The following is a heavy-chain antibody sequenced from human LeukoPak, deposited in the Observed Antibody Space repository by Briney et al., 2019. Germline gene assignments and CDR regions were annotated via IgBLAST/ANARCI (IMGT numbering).Heavy chain of an antibody. J-gene: IGHJ4*02. V-gene: IGHV1-2*02. Sequence: GASVKVSFTASGYTFTGYYMHWVRQAPGQGLEWMGWINPNSGGTNYAQKFQGSVTMTRDTSTSTAYMELSRLRSDDTAVYYCARDGGVVIYARDFDYWGQGTLVTVSS. CDR2: INPNSGGT. CDR1: GYTFTGYY. D-gene: IGHD3-3*01. CDR3: ARDGGVVIYARDFDY.